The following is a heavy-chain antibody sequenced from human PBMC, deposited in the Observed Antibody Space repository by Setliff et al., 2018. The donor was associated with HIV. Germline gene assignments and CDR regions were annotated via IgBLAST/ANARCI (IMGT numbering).Heavy chain of an antibody. CDR1: GFTFSSYS. D-gene: IGHD3-10*01. CDR3: ARDLGSGRRWFDP. CDR2: ISSSSSYT. V-gene: IGHV3-21*01. Sequence: GGSLRLSCAASGFTFSSYSMNWVRQAPGKGLEWVSYISSSSSYTHYADSVKGRFTISRDNVKNSLYLQMNSLRAEDTAVYYCARDLGSGRRWFDPWGQGTMVTVSS. J-gene: IGHJ5*02.